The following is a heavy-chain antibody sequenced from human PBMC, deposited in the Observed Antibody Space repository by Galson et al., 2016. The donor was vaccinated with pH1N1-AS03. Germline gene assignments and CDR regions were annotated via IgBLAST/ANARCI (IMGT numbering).Heavy chain of an antibody. CDR1: GYTFPNYP. Sequence: SVKVSCKASGYTFPNYPISWVRQAPGQGLEWMGWSSAYNFNTNYAQNFKGRVTMTTETSTRTAYMELRSLHSDDTAVYYGSRDELGGGIVPAGTKTFEYWGQGTLVIVSS. V-gene: IGHV1-18*01. CDR2: SSAYNFNT. D-gene: IGHD2-2*01. CDR3: SRDELGGGIVPAGTKTFEY. J-gene: IGHJ4*02.